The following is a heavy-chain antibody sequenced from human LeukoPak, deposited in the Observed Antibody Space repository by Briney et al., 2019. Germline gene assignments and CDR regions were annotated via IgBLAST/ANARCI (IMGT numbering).Heavy chain of an antibody. J-gene: IGHJ5*02. V-gene: IGHV1-2*02. Sequence: ASVKVSCKASGHTFTGYYMHWVRQAPGQGLEWMGWINPNSGGTNYAQKFQGRVTMTRDTSISTAYMELSRLRSDDTAVYYCARVTPRGIAVAGFDPWGQGTLVTVSS. CDR3: ARVTPRGIAVAGFDP. D-gene: IGHD6-19*01. CDR1: GHTFTGYY. CDR2: INPNSGGT.